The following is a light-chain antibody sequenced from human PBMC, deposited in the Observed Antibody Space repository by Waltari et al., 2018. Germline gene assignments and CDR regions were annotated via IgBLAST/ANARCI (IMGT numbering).Light chain of an antibody. CDR3: QQRSNWPSVT. Sequence: EIVLTQSPATLSSSPAESATLSCRASQSVRRHLAWYQQKPGQAPRLLIFDASNTAPGIPARFSGWGSGTDFSLTISSLEPEDSAVYYCQQRSNWPSVTFGGGTKVEIK. J-gene: IGKJ4*01. CDR2: DAS. V-gene: IGKV3-11*01. CDR1: QSVRRH.